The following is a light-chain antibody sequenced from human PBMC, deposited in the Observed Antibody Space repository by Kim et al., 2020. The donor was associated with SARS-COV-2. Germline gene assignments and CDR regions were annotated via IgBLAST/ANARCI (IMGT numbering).Light chain of an antibody. CDR3: QAWDSSTAV. Sequence: SYELTQPPSVSVSPGQTASITCSGDKLGDKYACWYQQIPGQSPVLVIYQDSKRPSGIPERFSGSNSGNTATLTISLTQAMDEADYYCQAWDSSTAVFGEG. J-gene: IGLJ2*01. CDR2: QDS. CDR1: KLGDKY. V-gene: IGLV3-1*01.